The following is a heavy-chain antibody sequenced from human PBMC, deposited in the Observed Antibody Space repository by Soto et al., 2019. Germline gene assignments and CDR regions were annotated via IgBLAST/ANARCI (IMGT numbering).Heavy chain of an antibody. Sequence: SETLSLTCTVSGGSISSGDYCWSWIRQPPGKGLEWIGYIYYSGSTYYNPSLKSRVTISVDTSKNQFSLKLSSVTAADTAVYYCARVRVDYYDSSGYYLFDYWGQGTLVTVSS. CDR1: GGSISSGDYC. CDR2: IYYSGST. D-gene: IGHD3-22*01. CDR3: ARVRVDYYDSSGYYLFDY. V-gene: IGHV4-30-4*01. J-gene: IGHJ4*02.